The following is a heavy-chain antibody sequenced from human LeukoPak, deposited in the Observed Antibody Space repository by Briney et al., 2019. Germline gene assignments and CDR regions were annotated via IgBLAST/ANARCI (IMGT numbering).Heavy chain of an antibody. CDR3: AKVGCSSTSCPNTFDY. D-gene: IGHD2-2*01. CDR2: IRYDGSNK. CDR1: GFTFSSYG. Sequence: GGSLRLSCAASGFTFSSYGMHWVRQAPGKGLEWVAFIRYDGSNKYYADSVKGRFTISRENSKNTLYLQMNSLRAEDTAVYYCAKVGCSSTSCPNTFDYWGQGTLVTVSS. V-gene: IGHV3-30*02. J-gene: IGHJ4*02.